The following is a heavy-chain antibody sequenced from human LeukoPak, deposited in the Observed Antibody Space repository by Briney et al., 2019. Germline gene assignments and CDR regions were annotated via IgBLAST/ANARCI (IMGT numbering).Heavy chain of an antibody. Sequence: PSETLSLTCAVYGGSFSGYYWSWIRQPPGKGLEWIGEINHSGSTNYNPSPKSRVTISVDTSKNQFSLKLSSVTAADTAVYYCARHEAPDILTGPDWFDPWGQGTLVTVSS. J-gene: IGHJ5*02. CDR1: GGSFSGYY. CDR3: ARHEAPDILTGPDWFDP. CDR2: INHSGST. D-gene: IGHD3-9*01. V-gene: IGHV4-34*01.